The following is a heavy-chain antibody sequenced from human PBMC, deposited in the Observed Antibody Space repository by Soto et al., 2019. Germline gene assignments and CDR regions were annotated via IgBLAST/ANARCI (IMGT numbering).Heavy chain of an antibody. CDR3: ARDDHIVVVPTSLGAMDV. J-gene: IGHJ6*02. Sequence: SETLSLTCAVYGGSISSNKWWRWVRQPPGKGLEWIGEIYHSGSTNYNPSLKSRVTISLDKSKNQFSLKLTSVTAADSAVYYCARDDHIVVVPTSLGAMDVWGQGTTVTVSS. D-gene: IGHD2-2*01. V-gene: IGHV4-4*02. CDR1: GGSISSNKW. CDR2: IYHSGST.